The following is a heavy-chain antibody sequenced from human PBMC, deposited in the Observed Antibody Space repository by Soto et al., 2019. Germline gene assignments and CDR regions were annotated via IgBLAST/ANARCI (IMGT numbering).Heavy chain of an antibody. CDR3: ARSPLSGSYQVDAFDI. CDR1: GYTFTSYG. J-gene: IGHJ3*02. D-gene: IGHD1-26*01. V-gene: IGHV1-18*01. Sequence: ASVKVSCKASGYTFTSYGISWVRQAPGQGLEWMGWISAYNGNTNYAQKLQGRVTMTTDTSTSTAYMELRSLRSDDTAVYYCARSPLSGSYQVDAFDIWGQGTMVTVSS. CDR2: ISAYNGNT.